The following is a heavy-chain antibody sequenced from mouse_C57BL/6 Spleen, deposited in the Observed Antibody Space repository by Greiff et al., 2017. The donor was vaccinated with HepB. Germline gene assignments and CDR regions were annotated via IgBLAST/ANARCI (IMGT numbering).Heavy chain of an antibody. CDR1: GFTFSDYY. D-gene: IGHD2-1*01. CDR3: ARREVYGNYFDY. J-gene: IGHJ2*01. CDR2: INYDGSST. Sequence: EVHLVESEGGLVQPGSSMKLSCTASGFTFSDYYMAWVRQVPEKGLEWVANINYDGSSTYYLDSLKSRFIISRDNAKNILYLQMSSLKSEDTATYYCARREVYGNYFDYWGQGTTLTVSS. V-gene: IGHV5-16*01.